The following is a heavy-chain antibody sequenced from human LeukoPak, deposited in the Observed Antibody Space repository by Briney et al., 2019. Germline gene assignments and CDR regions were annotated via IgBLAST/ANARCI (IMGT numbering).Heavy chain of an antibody. CDR1: GYSFTSYW. V-gene: IGHV5-51*01. CDR2: IYPGDSDT. J-gene: IGHJ6*02. Sequence: GESLKISCKGSGYSFTSYWIGWVRQMPGKGLEWMGIIYPGDSDTRYSPSLQGQVTISADKSISTAYLQWSSLKASDIAMYYCASQNSGRDYYYGMDVWGQGTTVTVSS. CDR3: ASQNSGRDYYYGMDV. D-gene: IGHD6-19*01.